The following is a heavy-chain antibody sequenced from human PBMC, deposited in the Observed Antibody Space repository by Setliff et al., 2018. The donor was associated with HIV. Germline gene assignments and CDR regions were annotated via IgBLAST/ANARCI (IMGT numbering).Heavy chain of an antibody. D-gene: IGHD1-7*01. V-gene: IGHV4-61*09. CDR3: ARGDGTKYYYYYYMDV. Sequence: SETLSLTCTVSGGSISSGSYYWSWIRQPAGKGLEWIGQIHTSGSTNYNPSLKSRVTISVDTSKNQFSLKLSSVTAADTAVYYCARGDGTKYYYYYYMDVWGKGTTVTVSS. CDR1: GGSISSGSYY. J-gene: IGHJ6*03. CDR2: IHTSGST.